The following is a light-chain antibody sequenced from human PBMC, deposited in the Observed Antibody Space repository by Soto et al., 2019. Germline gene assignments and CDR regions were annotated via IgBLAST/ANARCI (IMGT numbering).Light chain of an antibody. J-gene: IGLJ1*01. Sequence: QSVLTQPPSASGTPGQIVTVSCCGSTSDIGTNGVNWFQHLPGTAPRLLIYTNNQRPSGVPDRFSGSKSGTSASLAISGLQSEDEATYYCATWHDSFYVFGTGTKLTVL. CDR3: ATWHDSFYV. V-gene: IGLV1-44*01. CDR1: TSDIGTNG. CDR2: TNN.